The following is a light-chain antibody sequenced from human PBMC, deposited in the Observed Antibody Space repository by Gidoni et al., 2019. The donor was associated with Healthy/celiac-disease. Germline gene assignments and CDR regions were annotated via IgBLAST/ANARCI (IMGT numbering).Light chain of an antibody. J-gene: IGLJ1*01. CDR3: SSYTSSILYV. V-gene: IGLV2-14*01. CDR2: EVS. Sequence: QSALTPPASVSGSPGQSITISCTGTSSDVGGYNYVSWYQQHPGKAPKLMIYEVSNRPSGVSNRFSGSKSGNTASLTISGLQAEDEADYYCSSYTSSILYVFGTGTKVTVL. CDR1: SSDVGGYNY.